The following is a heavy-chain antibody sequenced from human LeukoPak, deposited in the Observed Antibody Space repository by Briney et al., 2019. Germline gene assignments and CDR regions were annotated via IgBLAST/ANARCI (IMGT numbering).Heavy chain of an antibody. CDR2: INPNHGDT. CDR1: GYTFTGYY. CDR3: ARGGLSSSWYRVPSWFDP. D-gene: IGHD6-13*01. Sequence: GASVKVSCKASGYTFTGYYMHWVRQAPGQGLEWMGWINPNHGDTNYAQKFQDRVSMTRDTSISTAYMHLSRLRSADTAVYYCARGGLSSSWYRVPSWFDPWGQGTLVTVSS. V-gene: IGHV1-2*02. J-gene: IGHJ5*02.